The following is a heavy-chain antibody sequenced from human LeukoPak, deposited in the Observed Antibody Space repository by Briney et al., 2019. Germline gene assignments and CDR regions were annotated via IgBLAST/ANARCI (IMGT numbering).Heavy chain of an antibody. CDR2: INPNSGGT. J-gene: IGHJ6*03. D-gene: IGHD1-26*01. Sequence: ASVKVSCKASGYTFTGYYMHLVRQAPGQGLEWMGWINPNSGGTNYAQKSQGRVTMTRDTSISTAYMELSRLRSDDTAVYYCARGWSGSYYSHYYYMDVWGKGTTVTVSS. V-gene: IGHV1-2*02. CDR1: GYTFTGYY. CDR3: ARGWSGSYYSHYYYMDV.